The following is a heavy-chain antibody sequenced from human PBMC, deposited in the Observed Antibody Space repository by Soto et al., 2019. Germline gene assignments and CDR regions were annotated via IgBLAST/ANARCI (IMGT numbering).Heavy chain of an antibody. J-gene: IGHJ4*02. D-gene: IGHD6-13*01. V-gene: IGHV4-34*01. CDR1: GGSFSSYN. CDR3: ARGVAAAGVDY. Sequence: QVQLQQWGAGLLKPSETLSLTCAVYGGSFSSYNWSWIRQPPEKGLEWIGEINHSGSTNYNPSLKSRVTISVDTSKNQFSLNLSSVTAADTAVYFCARGVAAAGVDYWGLGTLVTVSS. CDR2: INHSGST.